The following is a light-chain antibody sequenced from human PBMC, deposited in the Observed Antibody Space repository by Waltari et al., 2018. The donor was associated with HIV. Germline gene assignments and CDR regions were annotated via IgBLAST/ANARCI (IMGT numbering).Light chain of an antibody. Sequence: DIQLTQPPSFLSASVGDRVTITCRASKGINSALVWYHQIPGTVPELLIYTASTLQSGVPSRFSGSTSGTEFTLTISSLQPEDFTTYYCQQLHTYPYTFGQGTKLEIK. CDR3: QQLHTYPYT. CDR1: KGINSA. J-gene: IGKJ2*01. V-gene: IGKV1-9*01. CDR2: TAS.